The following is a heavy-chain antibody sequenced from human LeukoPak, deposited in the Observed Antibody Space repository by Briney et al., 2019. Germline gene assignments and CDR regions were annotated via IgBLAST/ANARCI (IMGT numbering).Heavy chain of an antibody. V-gene: IGHV3-48*01. Sequence: PGGSLRLSCAASGFTLSNYGTNWVRQAPGKGLEWISYISSSRSTITYADSVRGRFTISKDNAKNSLHLQMDSLRAEDTAVYYCAREGPAFDYWGQGILVTVSS. J-gene: IGHJ4*02. CDR1: GFTLSNYG. CDR2: ISSSRSTI. CDR3: AREGPAFDY.